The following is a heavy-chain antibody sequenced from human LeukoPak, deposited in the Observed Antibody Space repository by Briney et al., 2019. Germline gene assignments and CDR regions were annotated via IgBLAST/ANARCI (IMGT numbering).Heavy chain of an antibody. V-gene: IGHV3-72*01. CDR2: TRNKANSYTT. D-gene: IGHD3-22*01. J-gene: IGHJ6*03. CDR3: ARETSIFDYYDSSGYYYSYYYMDV. Sequence: GGSLRLSCAASGFTFSDHYMDWVRQAPGRGLEWVGRTRNKANSYTTEYAASVKGRFTISRDDSKNSLYLQMNSLKTEDTAVYYCARETSIFDYYDSSGYYYSYYYMDVWGKGTTVTVSS. CDR1: GFTFSDHY.